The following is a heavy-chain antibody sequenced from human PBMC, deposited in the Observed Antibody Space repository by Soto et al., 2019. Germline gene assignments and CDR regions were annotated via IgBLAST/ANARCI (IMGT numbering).Heavy chain of an antibody. D-gene: IGHD2-15*01. Sequence: QVQQVQSGIEVKNPGASVKVSCKASGYAFTSFGISWVRQAPGQGLEWMGWTVANNGYTKYAQNLQGRVTLITDTSRSTAYMELRSLMYDDTAVYYCARCSGGTCYASYAFDIWGQGTMVTVSS. CDR2: TVANNGYT. CDR3: ARCSGGTCYASYAFDI. V-gene: IGHV1-18*01. CDR1: GYAFTSFG. J-gene: IGHJ3*02.